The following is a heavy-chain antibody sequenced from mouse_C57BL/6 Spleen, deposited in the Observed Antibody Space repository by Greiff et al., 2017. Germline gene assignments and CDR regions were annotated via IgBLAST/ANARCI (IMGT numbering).Heavy chain of an antibody. D-gene: IGHD1-1*01. CDR1: GYTFTSYW. V-gene: IGHV1-64*01. Sequence: QVHVKQSGAELVKPGASVKLSCKASGYTFTSYWMHWVKQRPGQGLEWIGMIHPNSGSTNYNEKFKSKATLTVDKSSSTAYMQLSSLTSEDSAVYYCARSDYYGSSLDYWGQGTTLTVSS. CDR3: ARSDYYGSSLDY. J-gene: IGHJ2*01. CDR2: IHPNSGST.